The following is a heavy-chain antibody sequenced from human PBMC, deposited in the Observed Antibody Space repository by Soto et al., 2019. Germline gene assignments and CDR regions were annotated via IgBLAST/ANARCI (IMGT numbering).Heavy chain of an antibody. V-gene: IGHV3-30-3*01. CDR3: ARLPGPLVAVLYIYPLDGREAMSDVDV. D-gene: IGHD6-19*01. CDR2: VSFDGSNK. CDR1: GFTFNYYP. J-gene: IGHJ6*02. Sequence: QMQLVESGGGVVQPGGSLRLSCAASGFTFNYYPMHWVRQAPGKGLEWVAVVSFDGSNKYYADSVKGRFTISKDYSKNTLYLQMNSLRREDTAVYYCARLPGPLVAVLYIYPLDGREAMSDVDVWGQGTTVTVSS.